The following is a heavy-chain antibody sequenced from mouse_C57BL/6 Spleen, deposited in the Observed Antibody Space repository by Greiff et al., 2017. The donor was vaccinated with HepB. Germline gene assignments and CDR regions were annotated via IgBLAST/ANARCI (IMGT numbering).Heavy chain of an antibody. J-gene: IGHJ3*01. CDR2: ISSGSSTI. CDR1: GFTFSDYG. V-gene: IGHV5-17*01. CDR3: ARSGDPRFAY. Sequence: EVQRVESGGGLVKPGGSLKLSCAASGFTFSDYGMHWVRQAPEKGLEWVAYISSGSSTIYYADTVKGRFTISRDNAKNTLFLQMTSLRSEDTAMYYCARSGDPRFAYWGQGTLVTVSA.